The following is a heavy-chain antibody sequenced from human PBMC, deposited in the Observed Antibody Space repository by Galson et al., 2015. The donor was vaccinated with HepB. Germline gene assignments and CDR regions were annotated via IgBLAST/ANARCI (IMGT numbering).Heavy chain of an antibody. CDR2: ISYDGIHK. CDR1: GFIFRNHA. V-gene: IGHV3-30*04. CDR3: ARDHYDSSGQLNNGPDY. J-gene: IGHJ4*02. D-gene: IGHD3-22*01. Sequence: SLRLSCAAYGFIFRNHAMHWVRQAPGKGLEWLAVISYDGIHKNYADSVRGRFIISGDDSKNTLYLEMNSLITEDTAVYYCARDHYDSSGQLNNGPDYWGQGTLVTVSS.